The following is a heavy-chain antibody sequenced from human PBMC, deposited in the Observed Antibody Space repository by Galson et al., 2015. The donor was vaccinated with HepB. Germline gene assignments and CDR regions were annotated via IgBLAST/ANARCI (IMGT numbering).Heavy chain of an antibody. CDR1: GFTFSSYG. Sequence: SLRLSCAASGFTFSSYGMHWVRQAPGKGLEWVAVIWYDGSNKYYADSVKGRFTISRDNSKNTLYLQMNSLRAEDTAVYYCARGQWRSSTSFPFDPWGQGTLVTVSS. CDR3: ARGQWRSSTSFPFDP. D-gene: IGHD2-2*01. V-gene: IGHV3-33*01. CDR2: IWYDGSNK. J-gene: IGHJ5*02.